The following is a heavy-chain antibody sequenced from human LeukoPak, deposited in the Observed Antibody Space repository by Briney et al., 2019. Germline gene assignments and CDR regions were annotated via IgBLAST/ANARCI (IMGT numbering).Heavy chain of an antibody. V-gene: IGHV1-69*05. CDR2: IIPIFGTA. CDR3: ARVQGANIAAAVKGFSAYYYMDV. Sequence: SVKVSRKASGGTFSSYAISWVRQAPGQGLEWMGGIIPIFGTANYAQKLQGRVTMTTDTSTSTAYMELRSLRSDDTAVYYCARVQGANIAAAVKGFSAYYYMDVWGKGTTVTVSS. D-gene: IGHD6-13*01. CDR1: GGTFSSYA. J-gene: IGHJ6*03.